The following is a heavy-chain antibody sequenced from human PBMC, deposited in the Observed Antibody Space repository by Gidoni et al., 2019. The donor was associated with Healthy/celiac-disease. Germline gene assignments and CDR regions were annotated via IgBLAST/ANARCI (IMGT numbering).Heavy chain of an antibody. Sequence: QVQLVESGGGVVQPGRSLRLSCAASGFTFSSSGMHWVRQAPGKGLEWVAVIWYDGSNKYYADSVKGRFTISRDNSKNTLYLQMNSLRAEDTAVYYCARDIVVVPAAQRARWYYYGMDVWGQGTTVTVSS. CDR1: GFTFSSSG. CDR3: ARDIVVVPAAQRARWYYYGMDV. D-gene: IGHD2-2*01. CDR2: IWYDGSNK. V-gene: IGHV3-33*01. J-gene: IGHJ6*02.